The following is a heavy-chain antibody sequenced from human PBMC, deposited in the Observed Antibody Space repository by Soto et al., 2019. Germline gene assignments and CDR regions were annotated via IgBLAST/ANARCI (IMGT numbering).Heavy chain of an antibody. CDR1: GFTFSSYW. J-gene: IGHJ6*02. Sequence: GGSLRLSCAASGFTFSSYWMSWVRQAPGKGLEWVANIKQDGSEKYYVDSVKGRFTISRDNAKNSLYLQMNSLRAEDTAVYYCARDRYKPEPYYGMDVWGQGTTVTVSS. V-gene: IGHV3-7*03. CDR2: IKQDGSEK. CDR3: ARDRYKPEPYYGMDV. D-gene: IGHD1-1*01.